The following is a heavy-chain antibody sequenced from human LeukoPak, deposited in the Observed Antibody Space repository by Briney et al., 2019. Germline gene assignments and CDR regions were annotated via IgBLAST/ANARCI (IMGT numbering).Heavy chain of an antibody. CDR2: IRSSNTYI. CDR3: ARDSSLTVAGNTNWFDP. CDR1: GFAFSTYT. V-gene: IGHV3-21*01. Sequence: GRSLRLSCAASGFAFSTYTMNWVRQAPGKGLEWVSSIRSSNTYIYYADSVRGRFTVSRDNAKNSLYLQMSSLRAEDTAVYYCARDSSLTVAGNTNWFDPWGQGTLVTVSS. J-gene: IGHJ5*02. D-gene: IGHD6-19*01.